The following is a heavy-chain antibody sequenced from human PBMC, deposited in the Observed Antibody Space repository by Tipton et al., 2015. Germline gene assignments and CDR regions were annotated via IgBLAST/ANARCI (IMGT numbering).Heavy chain of an antibody. CDR3: ARGGLDGGNSVFH. V-gene: IGHV4-34*01. Sequence: LRLSCAVHNGSLSDYYWSWIRQPPGKGLQWIGEINESGSTNYNPSLKSRVTLSMDMSKNQFSLKMTSATAADTAFYYCARGGLDGGNSVFHWGQGNLVSVSS. J-gene: IGHJ4*02. D-gene: IGHD4-23*01. CDR2: INESGST. CDR1: NGSLSDYY.